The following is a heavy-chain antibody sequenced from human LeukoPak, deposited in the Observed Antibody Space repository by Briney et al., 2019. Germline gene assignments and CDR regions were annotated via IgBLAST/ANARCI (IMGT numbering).Heavy chain of an antibody. CDR3: AKDSGSYQPIYVDY. CDR2: ISWNSGRV. CDR1: GFIFDDYG. V-gene: IGHV3-9*01. Sequence: GGSLRLSCVASGFIFDDYGMHWVRQAPGKGLEWVSGISWNSGRVDYADSVRGRFTISRDSAKNSLYLQMNSLRPEDTALYYCAKDSGSYQPIYVDYWGQGTLVTVSS. D-gene: IGHD1-26*01. J-gene: IGHJ4*02.